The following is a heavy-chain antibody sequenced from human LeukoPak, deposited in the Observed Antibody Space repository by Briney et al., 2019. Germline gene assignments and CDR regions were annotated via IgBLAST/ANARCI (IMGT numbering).Heavy chain of an antibody. CDR1: GYTFTVYY. Sequence: ASVKVSCKASGYTFTVYYVHWVRQAPGQGLEWMGWIHPNTGGTNSAQKFQGRVTMTRDTSISTVYLDLTRLRSDDTAVYYCARDRAYFHSGSDYYYMDVWGKGTTVTVSS. CDR2: IHPNTGGT. V-gene: IGHV1-2*02. CDR3: ARDRAYFHSGSDYYYMDV. J-gene: IGHJ6*03. D-gene: IGHD3-10*01.